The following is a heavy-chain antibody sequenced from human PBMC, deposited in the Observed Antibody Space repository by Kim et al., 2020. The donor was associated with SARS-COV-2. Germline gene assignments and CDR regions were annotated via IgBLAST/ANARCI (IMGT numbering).Heavy chain of an antibody. J-gene: IGHJ6*02. Sequence: SETLSLTCTVSGGSISSSSYYWGWIRQPPGKGLEWIGSIYYSGSTYYNPSLKSRVTISVDTSKNQFSLKLSSVTAADTAVYYCARHAHSSSWYVAYYYYGMDVWGQGTTVTVSS. D-gene: IGHD6-13*01. CDR1: GGSISSSSYY. CDR2: IYYSGST. CDR3: ARHAHSSSWYVAYYYYGMDV. V-gene: IGHV4-39*01.